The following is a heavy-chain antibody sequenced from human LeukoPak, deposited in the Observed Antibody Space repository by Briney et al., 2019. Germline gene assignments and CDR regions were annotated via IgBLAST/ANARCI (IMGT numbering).Heavy chain of an antibody. CDR1: GFTVSSNY. CDR3: ARDRLYSSSSEDY. CDR2: IYSGGST. J-gene: IGHJ4*02. Sequence: GGSLRLSCAASGFTVSSNYMSWVRRAPGKGLEWVSVIYSGGSTYYADSVKGRFTISRDNSKNTLYLQTNSLRAEDTAVYYCARDRLYSSSSEDYWGQGTLVTVSS. V-gene: IGHV3-53*01. D-gene: IGHD6-6*01.